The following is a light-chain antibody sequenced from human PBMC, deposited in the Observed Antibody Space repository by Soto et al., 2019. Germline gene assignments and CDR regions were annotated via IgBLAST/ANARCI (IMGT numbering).Light chain of an antibody. CDR3: GSYAGSNSWV. V-gene: IGLV2-8*01. Sequence: QSALAQPPSASGSPGQSVTISCTGTSSDVGANNYVSRYQHHPGKAPKLIIYDVTERPSGVPDRFSGSKSGNTASLTVSGLQSEDEADYYCGSYAGSNSWVFGGGTKVTVL. CDR2: DVT. J-gene: IGLJ3*02. CDR1: SSDVGANNY.